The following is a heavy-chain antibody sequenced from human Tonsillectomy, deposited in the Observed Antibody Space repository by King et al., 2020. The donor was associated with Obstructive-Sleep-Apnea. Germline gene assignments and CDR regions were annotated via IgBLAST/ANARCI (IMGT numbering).Heavy chain of an antibody. Sequence: QLQESGPGLVKPSETLSLTCTVSGGSISSSSYYWGWIRQPPGKGLEWIGSIYYRGSTYYNTSLKSRVTISVDTSKNQFSLKLGSVTAADTAVYYCASSLYYDCWSVYMKGDYFDYWGQGTLVTVSS. D-gene: IGHD3-3*01. CDR2: IYYRGST. V-gene: IGHV4-39*07. CDR1: GGSISSSSYY. CDR3: ASSLYYDCWSVYMKGDYFDY. J-gene: IGHJ4*02.